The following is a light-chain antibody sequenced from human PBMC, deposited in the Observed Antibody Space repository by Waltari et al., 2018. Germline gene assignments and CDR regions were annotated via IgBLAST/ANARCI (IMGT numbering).Light chain of an antibody. CDR3: AAWDDSLSGPV. V-gene: IGLV1-47*01. CDR2: RNN. J-gene: IGLJ2*01. CDR1: SSNIGSNY. Sequence: QSVLTQPPSASGTPGQRVTISCSGSSSNIGSNYVYWYQQVPGTAPKLLIYRNNQWPSGVPDRFSGSKSGTSASLAISGLRSEDEADYYCAAWDDSLSGPVFGGGTKVTVL.